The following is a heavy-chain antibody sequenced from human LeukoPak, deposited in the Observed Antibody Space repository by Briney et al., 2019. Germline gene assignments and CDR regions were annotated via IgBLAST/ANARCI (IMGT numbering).Heavy chain of an antibody. CDR3: AASPSPMSSGWFYY. D-gene: IGHD6-19*01. J-gene: IGHJ4*02. CDR2: ISGSGGST. Sequence: PGGSLRLSCAASGFTFSSYAMSWVRQAPGKGLEWVSAISGSGGSTYYADSVKGRFTISRDSSKNTLYLQMNSLRAEDTAVFYCAASPSPMSSGWFYYWGQGTLVTVSS. CDR1: GFTFSSYA. V-gene: IGHV3-23*01.